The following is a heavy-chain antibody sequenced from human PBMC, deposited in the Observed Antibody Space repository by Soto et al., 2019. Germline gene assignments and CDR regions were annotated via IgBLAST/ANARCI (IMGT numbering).Heavy chain of an antibody. CDR1: GYSFTTYG. D-gene: IGHD1-1*01. V-gene: IGHV1-18*01. CDR3: ARGRYGDY. Sequence: QGHLLQSGAEVKKPGASVKFSCKVSGYSFTTYGITWVRQAPGQGLEWMGWISDHNVNTNYAQKLQGRVTVTRDTSTSTAYMELRSLRSDATAVDYCARGRYGDYWGQGALVTVSS. CDR2: ISDHNVNT. J-gene: IGHJ4*02.